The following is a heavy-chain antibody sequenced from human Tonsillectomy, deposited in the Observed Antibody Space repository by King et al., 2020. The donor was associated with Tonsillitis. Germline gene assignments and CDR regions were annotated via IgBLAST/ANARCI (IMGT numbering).Heavy chain of an antibody. CDR2: IYYSGST. Sequence: VQLQESGPGLVKPSETLSLTCTVSGDSIRTYYWSWIRQPPGKGLEWIGYIYYSGSTNYNPSLKSRVTISVDTSKNQFSLNLNSVTAADTAVYYCARGPNGGNFLFDSWGQGTVVTVSS. D-gene: IGHD4-23*01. V-gene: IGHV4-59*01. CDR1: GDSIRTYY. J-gene: IGHJ3*02. CDR3: ARGPNGGNFLFDS.